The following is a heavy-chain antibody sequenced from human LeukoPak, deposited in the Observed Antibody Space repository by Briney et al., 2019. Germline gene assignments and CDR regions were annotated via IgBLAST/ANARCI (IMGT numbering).Heavy chain of an antibody. Sequence: GGSLRLSCAASGFTFSSYAMSWVRQAPGKGLEWVSAISGSGGSTYYADSVKGRFTISRDNSKNTLYLQMNSLRAEDTAVYYCARVGDYGGNSGLGYWGQGTLVTVSS. J-gene: IGHJ4*02. V-gene: IGHV3-23*01. CDR1: GFTFSSYA. D-gene: IGHD4-17*01. CDR2: ISGSGGST. CDR3: ARVGDYGGNSGLGY.